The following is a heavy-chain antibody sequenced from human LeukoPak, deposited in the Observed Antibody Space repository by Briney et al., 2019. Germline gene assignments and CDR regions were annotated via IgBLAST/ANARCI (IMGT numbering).Heavy chain of an antibody. CDR3: AKDTDSSGYYYVRGHYYGMDV. V-gene: IGHV3-23*01. CDR1: GFTFSSYA. J-gene: IGHJ6*02. D-gene: IGHD3-22*01. CDR2: ISGSGGST. Sequence: PGGSLRLSCAASGFTFSSYAMSWVRQAPGKGLEWVSAISGSGGSTYYADSVKGRFTISRDNSKNTLYLQTNSLRAEDTAVYYCAKDTDSSGYYYVRGHYYGMDVWGQGTTVAVSS.